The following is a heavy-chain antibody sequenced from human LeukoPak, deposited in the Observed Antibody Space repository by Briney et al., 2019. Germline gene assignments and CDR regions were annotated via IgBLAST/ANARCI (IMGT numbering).Heavy chain of an antibody. J-gene: IGHJ4*02. CDR1: GESFSGYY. Sequence: SETLSLTCAVYGESFSGYYWTWIRQPPGKGLEWNGEINHSGSTNYNPSLKSRVTISLDTSKNQFSLRLSSVTAADTAMYYCARGYRVVGATRPLYYFDYWGQGTLVTVSS. CDR3: ARGYRVVGATRPLYYFDY. V-gene: IGHV4-34*01. D-gene: IGHD1-26*01. CDR2: INHSGST.